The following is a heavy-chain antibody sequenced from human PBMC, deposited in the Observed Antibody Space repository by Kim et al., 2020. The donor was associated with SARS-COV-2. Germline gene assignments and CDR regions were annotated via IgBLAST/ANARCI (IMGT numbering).Heavy chain of an antibody. J-gene: IGHJ4*02. V-gene: IGHV1-3*01. Sequence: ASVKVSCKASGYTFTSYDIHWVRQAPGQGLEWMGWINPGSGNTKSSQKFQGRVTFTRDTSASTAYMELSSLRSEDAALYYCAVVTAILGWGQGTLVTVSS. CDR2: INPGSGNT. CDR3: AVVTAILG. D-gene: IGHD2-21*02. CDR1: GYTFTSYD.